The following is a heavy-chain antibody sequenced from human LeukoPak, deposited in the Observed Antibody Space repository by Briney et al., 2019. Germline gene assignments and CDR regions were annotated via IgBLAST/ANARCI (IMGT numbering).Heavy chain of an antibody. CDR3: ARHVRSSSITSNFDY. V-gene: IGHV4-39*01. CDR1: GGSIRSSSYY. CDR2: MYYRGNI. Sequence: PDTLSLTCSVSGGSIRSSSYYWGWLRQPPGKGLEWIRSMYYRGNIYHNTSLKSRSTIYVETSKNQFSLTLSSVNAADTAIYYCARHVRSSSITSNFDYWGQGALVTVSS. J-gene: IGHJ4*02. D-gene: IGHD6-13*01.